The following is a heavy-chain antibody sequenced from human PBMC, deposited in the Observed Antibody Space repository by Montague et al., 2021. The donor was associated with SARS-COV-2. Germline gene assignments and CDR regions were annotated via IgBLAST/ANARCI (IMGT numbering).Heavy chain of an antibody. V-gene: IGHV3-48*03. CDR1: GFTFSSYE. J-gene: IGHJ3*02. D-gene: IGHD3-10*01. CDR3: ARGGSVIMVRGLIADAFDI. Sequence: SRSLSLSASGFTFSSYEMNWVRQAPGKGLEWVSYISSSGSAKYYADSVKGRFTISRDNAKNSLYLQMNSLRAEDTAVYYCARGGSVIMVRGLIADAFDIWGQGTMVTVSS. CDR2: ISSSGSAK.